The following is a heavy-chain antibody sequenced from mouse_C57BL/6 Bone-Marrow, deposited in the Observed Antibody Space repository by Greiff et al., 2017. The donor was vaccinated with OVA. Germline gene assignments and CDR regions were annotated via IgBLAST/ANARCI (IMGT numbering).Heavy chain of an antibody. V-gene: IGHV1-81*01. CDR2: IYPRSGNT. J-gene: IGHJ1*03. CDR1: GYTFTSYG. D-gene: IGHD1-1*01. CDR3: ARSHYYGRDWYFDV. Sequence: VKLVESGAELARPGASVKLSCKASGYTFTSYGISWVKQRTGQGLEWIGEIYPRSGNTYYNEKFKGKATLTADKSSSTAYMELRSLTSEDSAVYFCARSHYYGRDWYFDVWGTGTTVTVSS.